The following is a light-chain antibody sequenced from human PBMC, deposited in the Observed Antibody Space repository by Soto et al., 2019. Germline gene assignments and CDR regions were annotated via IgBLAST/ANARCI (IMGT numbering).Light chain of an antibody. CDR3: QQYGSSPLT. Sequence: DIALTQSPDNLSLSPGQTPTLSCRASQSVSSSYLAWYQQKPGQAPRLLIYGASSRATGIPDRVSGSGSGTDFTLTISRLEPEDFAVYDGQQYGSSPLTFGGGTKVDI. J-gene: IGKJ4*01. CDR1: QSVSSSY. CDR2: GAS. V-gene: IGKV3-20*01.